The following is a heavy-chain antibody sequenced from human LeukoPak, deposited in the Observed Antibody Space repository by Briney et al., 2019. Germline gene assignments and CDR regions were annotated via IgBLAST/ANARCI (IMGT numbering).Heavy chain of an antibody. V-gene: IGHV1-69*05. D-gene: IGHD5-18*01. J-gene: IGHJ6*03. Sequence: SVKVSCKASGGTFSSYAISWVRQAPGQGLEWMGGIIPIFGTANYAQKFQGRVTITTDESTSTAYMELSSLGSEDTAVYYCARGGGTAMDSWGYYYYIDVWGKGTTVTVSS. CDR2: IIPIFGTA. CDR3: ARGGGTAMDSWGYYYYIDV. CDR1: GGTFSSYA.